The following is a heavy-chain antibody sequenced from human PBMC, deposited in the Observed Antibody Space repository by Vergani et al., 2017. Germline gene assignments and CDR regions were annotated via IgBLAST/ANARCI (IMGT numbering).Heavy chain of an antibody. CDR3: AKTKGDYYYYMDV. Sequence: EVQLLESGGGLVQPGRSLRLSCAASGFTFDDYAMHWVRQAPGKGLEWVSGISWNSGSIGYADSVKGRFTISRDNAKNSLYLQMNSLRAEDTALYYCAKTKGDYYYYMDVWGKGTTVTVSS. CDR1: GFTFDDYA. CDR2: ISWNSGSI. J-gene: IGHJ6*03. V-gene: IGHV3-9*01.